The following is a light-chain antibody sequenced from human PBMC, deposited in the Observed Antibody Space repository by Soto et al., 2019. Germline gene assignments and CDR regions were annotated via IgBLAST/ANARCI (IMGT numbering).Light chain of an antibody. V-gene: IGKV3-11*01. CDR3: HQGNYRPPWT. Sequence: EIVLTQSPATLSLSPGERATLSCRASQSLSRYLGWYQQKPGQAPRLLIFDAANWATGIPARFSGSGSGTGFTLTISSLEPEDFAVYYCHQGNYRPPWTFGQGTKVEIK. J-gene: IGKJ1*01. CDR1: QSLSRY. CDR2: DAA.